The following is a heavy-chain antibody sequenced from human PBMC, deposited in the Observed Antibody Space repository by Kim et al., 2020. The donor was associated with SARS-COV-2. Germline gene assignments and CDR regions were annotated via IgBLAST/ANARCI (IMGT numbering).Heavy chain of an antibody. CDR1: GGSISSYY. CDR3: AGNLVHYYGSGSYYNASYYYGMDV. Sequence: SETLSLTCTVSGGSISSYYWSWIRQPPWKGLEWIGYSYYSGSTNYNPSLKSRVTISADTSKNQFSLKLSSVTAADTAVYYCAGNLVHYYGSGSYYNASYYYGMDVWGQGTTVTVSS. J-gene: IGHJ6*02. V-gene: IGHV4-59*01. CDR2: SYYSGST. D-gene: IGHD3-10*01.